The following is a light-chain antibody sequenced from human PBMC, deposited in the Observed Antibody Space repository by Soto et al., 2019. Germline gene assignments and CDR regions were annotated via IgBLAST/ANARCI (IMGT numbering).Light chain of an antibody. J-gene: IGKJ5*01. CDR2: SAS. CDR1: QSVSSN. Sequence: ERVMTQSPATLSVSPGERATLSCRASQSVSSNLAWYQQKPGQAPRLLIYSASARATGIPDRFSGSGSGTDFTLTISRLEPEDFAVYYCQQYGNSPITFGQGTRLEIK. V-gene: IGKV3-15*01. CDR3: QQYGNSPIT.